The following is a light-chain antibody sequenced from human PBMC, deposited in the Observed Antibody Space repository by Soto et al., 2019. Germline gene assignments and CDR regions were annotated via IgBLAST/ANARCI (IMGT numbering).Light chain of an antibody. Sequence: EIVLTQSPGTLSLSPGERATLSCRASQSVTSSYLAWYRQKPGQAPRLLIYGASSRATGIPDRFSGSGSGTDFTRTISRLEPEDFAVYYCQQYGTSPLTFGPGTKVDIK. CDR1: QSVTSSY. J-gene: IGKJ3*01. CDR3: QQYGTSPLT. V-gene: IGKV3-20*01. CDR2: GAS.